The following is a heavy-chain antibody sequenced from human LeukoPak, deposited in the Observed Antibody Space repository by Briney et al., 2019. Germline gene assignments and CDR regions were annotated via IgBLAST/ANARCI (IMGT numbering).Heavy chain of an antibody. CDR1: GGSIRSYY. D-gene: IGHD2-2*01. CDR2: IYYSGST. V-gene: IGHV4-59*01. CDR3: AREVPAAKRAWFDP. J-gene: IGHJ5*02. Sequence: SETLSLTCTVSGGSIRSYYWSWIRQPPGKGLEWIGYIYYSGSTNYNPSLKSRVTISVDTSKNQFSLKLSSVTAADTAVYYCAREVPAAKRAWFDPWGQGTLVTVSS.